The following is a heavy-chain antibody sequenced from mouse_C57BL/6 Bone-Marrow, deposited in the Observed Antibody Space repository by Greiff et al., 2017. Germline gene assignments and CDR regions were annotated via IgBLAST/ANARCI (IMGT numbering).Heavy chain of an antibody. CDR3: ARGTTPDFDV. CDR2: INPSTGGT. V-gene: IGHV1-42*01. Sequence: VQLKESGPELVKPGASVKISCKASGYSFTGYYMNWVKQSPEKSLEWIGEINPSTGGTTYNQKFKAKATLTVDKSSSTAYMQLKSLTSEDSAVYYCARGTTPDFDVWGTGTTVTVSS. D-gene: IGHD1-1*01. CDR1: GYSFTGYY. J-gene: IGHJ1*03.